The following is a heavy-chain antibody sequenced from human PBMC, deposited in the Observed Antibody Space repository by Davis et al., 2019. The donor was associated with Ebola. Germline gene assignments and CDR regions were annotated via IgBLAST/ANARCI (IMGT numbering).Heavy chain of an antibody. D-gene: IGHD4-17*01. J-gene: IGHJ4*02. Sequence: PSETLSLTCPLSGASISPYYWSWIRQSPGQGLEWLGYIEYNGRTEYIPCLNSRVTISLDTSKRQFSLKLSSMTAADSAVYFCARGVYGAYFDSWGQGTLVTVSS. CDR3: ARGVYGAYFDS. CDR2: IEYNGRT. V-gene: IGHV4-59*01. CDR1: GASISPYY.